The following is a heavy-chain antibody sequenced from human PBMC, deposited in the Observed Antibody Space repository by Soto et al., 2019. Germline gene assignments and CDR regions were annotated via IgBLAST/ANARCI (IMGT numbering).Heavy chain of an antibody. CDR3: AKDLITGNGVWEAFDM. CDR2: LVGSGADK. Sequence: EVQLLESGGGLVQPGGSLRLSCAASGFSFSAYAMNWVRQAPGKGLQCVSGLVGSGADKNYADSVRSRFTVSRDNSNYTLYLQMNSLRDEDTAVYYCAKDLITGNGVWEAFDMWGRGTKVTVSS. D-gene: IGHD2-8*01. CDR1: GFSFSAYA. V-gene: IGHV3-23*01. J-gene: IGHJ3*02.